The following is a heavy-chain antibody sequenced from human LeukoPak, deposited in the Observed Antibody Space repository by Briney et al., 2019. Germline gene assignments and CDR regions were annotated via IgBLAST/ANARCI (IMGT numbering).Heavy chain of an antibody. D-gene: IGHD6-19*01. V-gene: IGHV1-2*02. Sequence: ASVKVSCKASGYTFTSYGISWVRQAPGQGLEWMGWINPNSGGTNYAQKFQGRVTMTRDTSISTAYMELSRLRSDDTAVYYCARSIAVAGTLDYWGQGTLVTVSS. CDR1: GYTFTSYG. CDR3: ARSIAVAGTLDY. CDR2: INPNSGGT. J-gene: IGHJ4*02.